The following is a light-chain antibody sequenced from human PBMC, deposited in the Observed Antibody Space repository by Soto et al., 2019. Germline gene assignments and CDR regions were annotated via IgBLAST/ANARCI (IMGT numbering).Light chain of an antibody. CDR3: QQYDDSPQT. Sequence: EVVLTQSPATLSLSPGERATLSCRASQSVSSSFVAWYQQKPGQAPRLLIHAASTGATGIPARFRGSGSGTDFTLAISSMQTVDSAEYFGQQYDDSPQTFGQGTKVEIK. V-gene: IGKV3-20*01. CDR2: AAS. CDR1: QSVSSSF. J-gene: IGKJ2*01.